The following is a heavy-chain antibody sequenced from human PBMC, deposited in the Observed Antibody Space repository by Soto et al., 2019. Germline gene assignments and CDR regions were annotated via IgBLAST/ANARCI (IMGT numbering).Heavy chain of an antibody. V-gene: IGHV1-69*13. D-gene: IGHD2-21*02. CDR1: GGTFSSYA. J-gene: IGHJ6*02. CDR2: IIPIFGTA. Sequence: RASVKVSCKASGGTFSSYAISWVRQAPGQGLEWMGGIIPIFGTANYAQKFQGRVTITADESTSTAYMELSSLRSEDTAVYYCARDSYCGGDCYTDYYYGMDVWGQGTTVTVSS. CDR3: ARDSYCGGDCYTDYYYGMDV.